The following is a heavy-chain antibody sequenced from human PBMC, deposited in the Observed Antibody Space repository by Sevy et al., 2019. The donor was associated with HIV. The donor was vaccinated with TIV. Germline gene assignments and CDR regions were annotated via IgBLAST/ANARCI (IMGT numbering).Heavy chain of an antibody. CDR1: GGSFSGYY. J-gene: IGHJ4*02. CDR2: INHSGST. Sequence: TLSLTSAVYGGSFSGYYWSWIRQPPGKGLEWIGEINHSGSTNYNPSLKSRVTISVDTSKNQFSLKLSSVTAADTAVYYCARGGGIAARLKPFDYWGQGTLVTVSS. V-gene: IGHV4-34*01. D-gene: IGHD6-6*01. CDR3: ARGGGIAARLKPFDY.